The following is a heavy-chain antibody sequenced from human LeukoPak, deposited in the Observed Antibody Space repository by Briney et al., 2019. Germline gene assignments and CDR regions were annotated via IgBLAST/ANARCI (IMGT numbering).Heavy chain of an antibody. D-gene: IGHD4-17*01. Sequence: SETLSLTCAVYGGSFSGYYWSWIRQPPGKGLEWIGEINHSGSTNYNPSLKSRVTISVDTSKNQFSLKLSSVTAADTAVYYCARAEMPGDYDYWGQGTLVTVSS. J-gene: IGHJ4*02. CDR1: GGSFSGYY. CDR2: INHSGST. CDR3: ARAEMPGDYDY. V-gene: IGHV4-34*01.